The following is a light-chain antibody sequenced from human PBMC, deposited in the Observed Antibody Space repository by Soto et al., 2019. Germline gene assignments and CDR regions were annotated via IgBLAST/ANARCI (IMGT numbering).Light chain of an antibody. CDR1: SSDVGGYNY. Sequence: QSALTQPRSVSGSPGQSVTISCTGTSSDVGGYNYVSWYQQHPGKAPKLMIYDVSKRPSGVPDRFSGSKSGNTASLTISGVQAEDEADYYFCSYAGSYTVFGGGTKLTVL. CDR3: CSYAGSYTV. V-gene: IGLV2-11*01. CDR2: DVS. J-gene: IGLJ3*02.